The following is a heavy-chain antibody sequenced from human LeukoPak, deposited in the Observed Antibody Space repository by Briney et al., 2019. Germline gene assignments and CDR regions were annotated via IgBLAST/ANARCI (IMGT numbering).Heavy chain of an antibody. CDR1: GFTFSSYA. CDR2: ISYDGSNK. D-gene: IGHD5-24*01. CDR3: ARDMATITLDV. Sequence: SGGSLRLSCAASGFTFSSYAMHWVRQAPGKGLEWVAVISYDGSNKYYADSVKGRFTISRDNSKNTLYLQMNSLRAEDTAVYYCARDMATITLDVWGQGTTVTVSS. J-gene: IGHJ6*02. V-gene: IGHV3-30*04.